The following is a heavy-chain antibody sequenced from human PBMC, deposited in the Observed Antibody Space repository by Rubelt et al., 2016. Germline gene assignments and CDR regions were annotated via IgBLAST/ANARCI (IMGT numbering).Heavy chain of an antibody. J-gene: IGHJ2*01. D-gene: IGHD7-27*01. CDR1: AFTFSTFG. CDR2: IWYDGTNK. Sequence: QVQLVESGGGVVQPGRSLRLSCAASAFTFSTFGMHWVRQAPGKGLEWVAVIWYDGTNKYYLDSVTGRFTISRDNSKNMLFLQMNSLSAEDTAVYHCARDRNWGRSDWYLDLWGRGTLVTVSS. V-gene: IGHV3-33*01. CDR3: ARDRNWGRSDWYLDL.